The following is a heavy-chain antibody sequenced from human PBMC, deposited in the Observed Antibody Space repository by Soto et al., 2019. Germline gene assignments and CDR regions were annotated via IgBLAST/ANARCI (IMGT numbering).Heavy chain of an antibody. J-gene: IGHJ6*02. Sequence: TLSLTCTVSGGSISSGGYYWSWIRQHPGKGLEWIGYIYYSGSTYYNPSLKSRDTISVDTSKNQFSLKLSSVTAADTAVYYCAKLADDDFWSGYSAPAYGMDVWGQGTTVTVSS. CDR3: AKLADDDFWSGYSAPAYGMDV. V-gene: IGHV4-31*03. D-gene: IGHD3-3*01. CDR1: GGSISSGGYY. CDR2: IYYSGST.